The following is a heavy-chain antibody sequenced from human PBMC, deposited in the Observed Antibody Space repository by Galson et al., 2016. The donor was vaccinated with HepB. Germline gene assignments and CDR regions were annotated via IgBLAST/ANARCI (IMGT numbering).Heavy chain of an antibody. J-gene: IGHJ4*02. CDR3: ARGRERGIAAAGTDY. CDR2: IIPIFGTA. Sequence: SVKVSCKASGDTFSSYAISWVRQAPGQGLEWMGGIIPIFGTANYAQKFQGRVTITADKSTSTAYMELSSLRSEDTAMYYCARGRERGIAAAGTDYWGQGTLVTVSS. D-gene: IGHD6-13*01. V-gene: IGHV1-69*06. CDR1: GDTFSSYA.